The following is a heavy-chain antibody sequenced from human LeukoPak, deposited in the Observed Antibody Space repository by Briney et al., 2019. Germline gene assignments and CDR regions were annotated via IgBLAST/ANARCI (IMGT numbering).Heavy chain of an antibody. CDR1: GGSFSGYY. CDR3: ARSPGLGYSGGSCHFDY. Sequence: SETLSLTCAVYGGSFSGYYWNWIRQPPGKGLEYLGYIYHTGTTSYNPSLKSRVTISVDTSKNQFSLRLNSVTAADTALYYCARSPGLGYSGGSCHFDYWGQGILVTVSS. D-gene: IGHD2-15*01. J-gene: IGHJ4*02. CDR2: IYHTGTT. V-gene: IGHV4-59*08.